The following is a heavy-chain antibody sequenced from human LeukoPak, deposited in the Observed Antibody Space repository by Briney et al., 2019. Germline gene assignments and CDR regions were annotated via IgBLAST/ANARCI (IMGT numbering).Heavy chain of an antibody. D-gene: IGHD5-12*01. CDR3: VRDPYEAY. J-gene: IGHJ4*02. V-gene: IGHV3-33*01. CDR1: GFTFTAYG. CDR2: IWYDGNNI. Sequence: GGSLRLSCAVSGFTFTAYGMHWVRQAPGKGLEWVAVIWYDGNNIYYADSVKGRFTISRDNSKNTLYLQMNSLRAEDTAPYYCVRDPYEAYWGQGTLVTVSS.